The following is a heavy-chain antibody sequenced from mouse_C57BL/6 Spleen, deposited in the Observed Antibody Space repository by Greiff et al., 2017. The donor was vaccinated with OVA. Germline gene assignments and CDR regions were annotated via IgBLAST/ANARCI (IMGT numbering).Heavy chain of an antibody. D-gene: IGHD6-1*01. V-gene: IGHV1-82*01. CDR3: ARDHTY. CDR1: GYAFSSSW. J-gene: IGHJ4*01. Sequence: VKLMESGPELVKPGASVKISCKASGYAFSSSWMNWVKQRPGKGLEWIGRIYPGDGDTNYNGKFKGKATLTADKSSSTAYMQLSSLTSEDSAVYFCARDHTYWGQGTSVTVSS. CDR2: IYPGDGDT.